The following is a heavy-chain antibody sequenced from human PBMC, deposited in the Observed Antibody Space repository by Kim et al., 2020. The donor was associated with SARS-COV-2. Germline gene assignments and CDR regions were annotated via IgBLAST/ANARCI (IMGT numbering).Heavy chain of an antibody. V-gene: IGHV1-8*01. CDR3: ARGTGSGYYLPEDV. D-gene: IGHD3-22*01. J-gene: IGHJ6*02. Sequence: AKKFQGRVTMTRNTSISTAYMELSSLRSEDTAVYYCARGTGSGYYLPEDVWGQGTTVTVSS.